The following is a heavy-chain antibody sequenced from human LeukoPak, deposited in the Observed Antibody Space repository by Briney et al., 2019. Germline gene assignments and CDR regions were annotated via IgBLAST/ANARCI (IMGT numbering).Heavy chain of an antibody. V-gene: IGHV3-23*01. Sequence: GGSLRLSCAASGFTFSNYAMTWVRQAPGKGLEWFSSISSTVINTYNADSVKGRFTISRDNSKNTLYLQMNSLRADDSAIYYCAKGTVRFLEWSQRGYFDYWGQGILVTVSS. CDR2: ISSTVINT. D-gene: IGHD3-3*01. J-gene: IGHJ4*02. CDR1: GFTFSNYA. CDR3: AKGTVRFLEWSQRGYFDY.